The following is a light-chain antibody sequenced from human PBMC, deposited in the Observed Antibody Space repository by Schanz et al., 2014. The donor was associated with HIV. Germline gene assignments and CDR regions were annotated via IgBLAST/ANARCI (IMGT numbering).Light chain of an antibody. CDR2: AAS. CDR1: QGISSY. V-gene: IGKV1-9*01. J-gene: IGKJ1*01. CDR3: QQYGT. Sequence: IQLTQSPSSLSASVGDRVTITCRASQGISSYLAWYQQKPGKAPKVLIYAASTLQSGVPSRFSGSGSGTYFTLTISSLQPEDFATYYCQQYGTFGQGTKVEIK.